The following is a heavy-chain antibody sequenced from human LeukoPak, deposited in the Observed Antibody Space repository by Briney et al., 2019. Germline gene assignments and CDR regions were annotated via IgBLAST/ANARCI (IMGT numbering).Heavy chain of an antibody. J-gene: IGHJ4*02. V-gene: IGHV1-18*01. CDR1: GYTFISCG. D-gene: IGHD3-16*01. Sequence: GASVKVSCKASGYTFISCGLSWVRQAPGQGLEWMGWISAYNGNTDYAQKVQDRVTMTTDTSTSTVYMELMSLRSDDTAVYYCVSERQVGPGVTFSFWGQGTLVTVSS. CDR2: ISAYNGNT. CDR3: VSERQVGPGVTFSF.